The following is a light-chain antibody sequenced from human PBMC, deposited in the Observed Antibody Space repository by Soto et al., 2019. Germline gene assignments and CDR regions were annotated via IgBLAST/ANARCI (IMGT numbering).Light chain of an antibody. CDR2: GAS. CDR3: QQYDNWPAMYT. Sequence: EIVMTQSPATLSVSPGERATLSCRASQSVRSKLAWYQQKLGQAPRLLIYGASTRATGIPARFSGSGSGTEFTLTINSLQSEDFAVYHCQQYDNWPAMYTFGRGTKLEIK. J-gene: IGKJ2*01. CDR1: QSVRSK. V-gene: IGKV3-15*01.